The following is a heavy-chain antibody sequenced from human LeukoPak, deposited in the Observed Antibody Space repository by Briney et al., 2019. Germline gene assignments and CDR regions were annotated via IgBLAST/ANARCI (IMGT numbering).Heavy chain of an antibody. V-gene: IGHV3-23*01. J-gene: IGHJ4*02. CDR2: ISGSGGST. CDR1: GFTFSSYG. CDR3: AKSRRMVRGVDPYYFDY. Sequence: PGGSLRLSCAASGFTFSSYGMSWVRQAPGKGLEWVSAISGSGGSTYYADSVKGRFTISRDNSKNTLYLQMNSLRAEDTAVYYCAKSRRMVRGVDPYYFDYWGQGTLVTVSS. D-gene: IGHD3-10*01.